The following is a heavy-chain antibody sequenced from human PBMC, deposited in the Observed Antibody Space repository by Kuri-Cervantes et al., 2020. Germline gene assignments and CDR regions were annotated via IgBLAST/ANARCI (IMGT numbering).Heavy chain of an antibody. J-gene: IGHJ6*02. CDR2: MDPNSGNT. CDR3: ARVRYAPDRPKCSGGSCYYTDYHGMDV. V-gene: IGHV1-8*01. Sequence: ASVKVSCKASGYTFTSYDINWVRQATGQGLEWMGWMDPNSGNTGYAQKFQGRVSMTRNTSISTAYMELSSLRSEDTAVYYCARVRYAPDRPKCSGGSCYYTDYHGMDVWGQGTAVTVSS. CDR1: GYTFTSYD. D-gene: IGHD2-15*01.